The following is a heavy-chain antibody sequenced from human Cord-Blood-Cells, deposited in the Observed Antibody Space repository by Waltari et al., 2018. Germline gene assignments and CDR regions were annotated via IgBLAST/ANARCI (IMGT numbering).Heavy chain of an antibody. Sequence: QVQLVQSGAEVKKPGASVKVSCKVSGYTLTELSMPGVRPAPGKGLEWMGGFDPEDGETIYAQKFQGRVTMTEDTSTDTAYMELSSLRSEDTAVYYCATGLGVIGFWSGYFDYWGQGTLVTVSS. D-gene: IGHD3-3*01. CDR2: FDPEDGET. J-gene: IGHJ4*02. V-gene: IGHV1-24*01. CDR1: GYTLTELS. CDR3: ATGLGVIGFWSGYFDY.